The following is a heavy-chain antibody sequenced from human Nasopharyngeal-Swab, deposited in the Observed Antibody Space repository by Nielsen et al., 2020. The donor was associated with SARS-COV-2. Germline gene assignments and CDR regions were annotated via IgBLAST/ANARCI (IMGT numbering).Heavy chain of an antibody. CDR3: TRELLRITGFDY. CDR1: GYTFTSYV. CDR2: INAGNGYR. D-gene: IGHD1-14*01. Sequence: AAVKEFCKASGYTFTSYVIHWLRQAPGQRLECMGWINAGNGYRKYSQKFQGRVTITRDTSARTAYLELSSLRSEDTAGYYCTRELLRITGFDYWGKGTLVTVSS. J-gene: IGHJ4*02. V-gene: IGHV1-3*01.